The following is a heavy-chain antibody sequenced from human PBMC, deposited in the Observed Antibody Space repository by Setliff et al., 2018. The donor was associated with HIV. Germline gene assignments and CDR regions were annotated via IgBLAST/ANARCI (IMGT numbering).Heavy chain of an antibody. V-gene: IGHV4-4*08. CDR2: SSTSGCT. CDR1: GGSISGNA. D-gene: IGHD1-20*01. Sequence: SETLSLTCSVSGGSISGNAWSWIRQPPGRGLEWIGYSSTSGCTNCNPSLESRVTISVDTSKNQVSLKLRSVTAADTAFYYCARWSDNNPRGFVIWGQGTVVTVSS. CDR3: ARWSDNNPRGFVI. J-gene: IGHJ3*02.